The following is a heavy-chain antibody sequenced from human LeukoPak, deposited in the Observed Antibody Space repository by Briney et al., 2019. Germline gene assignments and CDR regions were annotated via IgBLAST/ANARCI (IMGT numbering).Heavy chain of an antibody. V-gene: IGHV3-30*02. J-gene: IGHJ4*02. CDR3: AREGGRAVPGRFDQ. CDR2: IQNDGSDK. D-gene: IGHD6-13*01. CDR1: GINFRSSG. Sequence: LSGGSLRLSCAASGINFRSSGMHWVRQAPGKGLEWVTFIQNDGSDKYYAASVKGRFTISRDNSKNTVYLHMASLRADDTALYYGAREGGRAVPGRFDQWGQGTLVTVSS.